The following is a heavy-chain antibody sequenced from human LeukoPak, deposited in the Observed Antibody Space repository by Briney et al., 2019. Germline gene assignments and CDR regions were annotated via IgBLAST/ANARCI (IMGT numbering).Heavy chain of an antibody. Sequence: ASVKVSCKASGYTFTSYDINWVGQATGQGLEWMGWMNPKSGKTGYAQKFQGRVTITRNNSISTAYMELSSLRSEDTAVYYCARGLTRDWFDPWGQGTLVTVSS. CDR1: GYTFTSYD. CDR3: ARGLTRDWFDP. V-gene: IGHV1-8*03. J-gene: IGHJ5*02. CDR2: MNPKSGKT.